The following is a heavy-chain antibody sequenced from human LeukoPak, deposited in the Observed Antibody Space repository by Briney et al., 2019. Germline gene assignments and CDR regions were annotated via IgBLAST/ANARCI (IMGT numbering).Heavy chain of an antibody. Sequence: PGGSPRLSCAASGFTFSSYGMHWVRQAPGKGLEWVAVISYDGSNKYYADSVKGRFTISRDNSKNTLYLQMNSLRAEDTAVYYCARDIGYAYSSSWGHYYYYYGMDVWGQGTTVTVSS. V-gene: IGHV3-30*03. J-gene: IGHJ6*02. D-gene: IGHD6-13*01. CDR3: ARDIGYAYSSSWGHYYYYYGMDV. CDR2: ISYDGSNK. CDR1: GFTFSSYG.